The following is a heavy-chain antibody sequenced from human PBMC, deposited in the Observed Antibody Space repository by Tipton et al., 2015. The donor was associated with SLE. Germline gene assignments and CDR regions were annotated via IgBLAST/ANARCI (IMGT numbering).Heavy chain of an antibody. CDR1: GFTVSSNY. V-gene: IGHV3-53*01. D-gene: IGHD6-6*01. CDR2: IDSGGST. J-gene: IGHJ6*02. CDR3: ARGSIAALYGMDV. Sequence: SLRLSCAASGFTVSSNYMSWVRQAPGKGLEWVSVIDSGGSTYYADPVKGRFTISRDNAKNSLYLQMNSLRAEDTAVYYCARGSIAALYGMDVWGQGTTVTVSS.